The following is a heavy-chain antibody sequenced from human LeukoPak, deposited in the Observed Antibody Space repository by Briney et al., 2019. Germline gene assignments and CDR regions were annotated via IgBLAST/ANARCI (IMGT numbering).Heavy chain of an antibody. Sequence: ASVKVSCKASGYTFTSYGISWVRQAPGQGLEWMGWISAYNGNTNYAQKLQGRVTMTTDTSTSTAYMALRSLRSDDTAVYYCARDPSYYYGSGSYYNVSYYYYGMDVWGQGTTVTVSS. J-gene: IGHJ6*02. V-gene: IGHV1-18*01. CDR3: ARDPSYYYGSGSYYNVSYYYYGMDV. CDR1: GYTFTSYG. CDR2: ISAYNGNT. D-gene: IGHD3-10*01.